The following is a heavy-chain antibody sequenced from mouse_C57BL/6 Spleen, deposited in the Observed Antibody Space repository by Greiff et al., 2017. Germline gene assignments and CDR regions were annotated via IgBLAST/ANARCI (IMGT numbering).Heavy chain of an antibody. CDR2: IYPGDGAT. D-gene: IGHD2-3*01. CDR3: ARQDGLTCAMEY. J-gene: IGHJ4*01. CDR1: GYAFSGSW. Sequence: QVQLQQSGPELVKPGASVKISCKASGYAFSGSWMNWVKQRPGKGLEWIGQIYPGDGATNYKGKFKGKATLTADKSSSTAYMQLSSLTSEDSAVYCGARQDGLTCAMEYWGQGTSVTVSS. V-gene: IGHV1-82*01.